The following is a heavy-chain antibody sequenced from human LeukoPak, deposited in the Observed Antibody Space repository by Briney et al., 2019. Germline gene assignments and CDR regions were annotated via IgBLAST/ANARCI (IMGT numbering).Heavy chain of an antibody. CDR3: ARQTAMGRSGDC. Sequence: PGESLKISCKASGYSFTSYWIGWVRQMPGKGLEWMGIIDPSDSETRYTPSFQGQVTISVDKSLTTADLQWNSLKASDTAMYYCARQTAMGRSGDCWGQGTLVTVSS. CDR2: IDPSDSET. D-gene: IGHD5-18*01. J-gene: IGHJ4*02. CDR1: GYSFTSYW. V-gene: IGHV5-51*01.